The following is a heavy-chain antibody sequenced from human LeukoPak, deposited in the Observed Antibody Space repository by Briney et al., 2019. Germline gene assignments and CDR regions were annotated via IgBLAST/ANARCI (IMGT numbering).Heavy chain of an antibody. J-gene: IGHJ4*02. Sequence: ASVKVFCKASGYTFTGYYMHWVRQAPGQGREGMGWIKPNSGGTNYAQKFQGRVTMTRDTSISTAYMELSRLRSDDTAVYYCARSIAARHPFDYWGQGTLVTVSS. V-gene: IGHV1-2*02. D-gene: IGHD6-6*01. CDR2: IKPNSGGT. CDR3: ARSIAARHPFDY. CDR1: GYTFTGYY.